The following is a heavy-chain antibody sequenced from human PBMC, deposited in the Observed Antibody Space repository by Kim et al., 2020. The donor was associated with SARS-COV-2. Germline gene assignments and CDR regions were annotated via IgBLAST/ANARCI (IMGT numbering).Heavy chain of an antibody. V-gene: IGHV1-3*01. J-gene: IGHJ4*02. D-gene: IGHD2-15*01. CDR1: GYTFTSYA. CDR3: ARGYWGSRSPSTAPGRD. Sequence: ASVKVSCKASGYTFTSYAMHWVRQAPGQRLEWMGWINAGNGNTKYSQKFQGRVTITRDTSASTAYMELSSLRSEDTAVYYCARGYWGSRSPSTAPGRDWGQGALVTVSS. CDR2: INAGNGNT.